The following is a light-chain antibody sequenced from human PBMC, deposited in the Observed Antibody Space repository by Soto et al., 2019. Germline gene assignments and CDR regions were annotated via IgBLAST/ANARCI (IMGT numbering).Light chain of an antibody. CDR3: HQYNKWPRT. V-gene: IGKV3-15*01. CDR1: QSVRNN. J-gene: IGKJ5*01. Sequence: IVITQSPSTLSVSPGERATLSCRASQSVRNNLAWYQQKPGQAPSLLIYGASTRATGIPARFSGSGSGTEFTLTISSLQSEDFAVYFCHQYNKWPRTFGQGTRLEI. CDR2: GAS.